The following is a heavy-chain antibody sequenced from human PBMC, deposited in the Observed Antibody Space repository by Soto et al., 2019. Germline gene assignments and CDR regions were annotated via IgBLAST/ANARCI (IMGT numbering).Heavy chain of an antibody. Sequence: ASVKVSCKASGYTFTIYAMHWVRQAPGQRLEWMGWINAGNGNTKYSQKFQRRVTITRDTSASTAYMELSSLRSEDTAVYYRARGIAPYYFDYWGQGTLVTVSS. V-gene: IGHV1-3*01. J-gene: IGHJ4*02. CDR3: ARGIAPYYFDY. CDR2: INAGNGNT. D-gene: IGHD6-13*01. CDR1: GYTFTIYA.